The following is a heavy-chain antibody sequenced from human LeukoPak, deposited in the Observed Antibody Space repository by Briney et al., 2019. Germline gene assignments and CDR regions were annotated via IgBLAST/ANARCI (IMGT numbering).Heavy chain of an antibody. Sequence: GASVNVSCKASGYTFTGYYIPWVRQAPGQGLEWMGWINPNTGGTNYAQKFQGRVTMTRDTSISTAYMELSSLRSDDTAIYYCARANRGYCSSPSCSVDNWGQGTLVTVSS. D-gene: IGHD2-2*01. CDR1: GYTFTGYY. CDR2: INPNTGGT. CDR3: ARANRGYCSSPSCSVDN. J-gene: IGHJ4*02. V-gene: IGHV1-2*02.